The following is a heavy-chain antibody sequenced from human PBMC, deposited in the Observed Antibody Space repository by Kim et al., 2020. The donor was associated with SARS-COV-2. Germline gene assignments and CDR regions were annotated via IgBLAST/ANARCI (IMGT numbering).Heavy chain of an antibody. D-gene: IGHD3-10*01. V-gene: IGHV4-39*01. J-gene: IGHJ5*02. Sequence: LKSRVTIAGDTSKNQFSLKRSSVTAADTAVYYCARHSGSGSYYNGGWFDPWGQGTLVTVSS. CDR3: ARHSGSGSYYNGGWFDP.